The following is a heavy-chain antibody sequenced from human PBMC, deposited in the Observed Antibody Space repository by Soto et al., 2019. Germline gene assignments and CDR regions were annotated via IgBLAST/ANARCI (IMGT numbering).Heavy chain of an antibody. D-gene: IGHD3-22*01. V-gene: IGHV3-74*01. Sequence: PGGSLRLSCAASGFTFSSFWMHWVRQAPGKGLVWVSRINSDGSSASYADSVKGRFTISRDNAKNTLYLQMSSLRAEDTAVYYCARGDYHDTSGPFSDAFDVWGQGTMVTVSS. CDR3: ARGDYHDTSGPFSDAFDV. CDR2: INSDGSSA. CDR1: GFTFSSFW. J-gene: IGHJ3*01.